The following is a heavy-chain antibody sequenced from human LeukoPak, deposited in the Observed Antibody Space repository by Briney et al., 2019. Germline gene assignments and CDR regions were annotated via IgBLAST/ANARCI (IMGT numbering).Heavy chain of an antibody. CDR3: AREERWFGELFTWFDP. CDR1: GFTFSSYE. Sequence: PGGSLRLSCAASGFTFSSYEMNWVRQAPGKGLEWVSYISSSGSTIYYADSVKSRFTISRDDAKNSLYLQMNSLRAEDTAVYYCAREERWFGELFTWFDPWGQGTLVTVSS. V-gene: IGHV3-48*03. J-gene: IGHJ5*02. CDR2: ISSSGSTI. D-gene: IGHD3-10*01.